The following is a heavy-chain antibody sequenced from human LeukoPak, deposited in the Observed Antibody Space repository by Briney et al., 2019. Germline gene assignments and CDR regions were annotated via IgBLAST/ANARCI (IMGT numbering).Heavy chain of an antibody. V-gene: IGHV4-59*12. D-gene: IGHD2-8*01. CDR2: IYYRGGT. CDR3: ARSGLGYCTNGVCYYYYYYMDV. J-gene: IGHJ6*03. Sequence: SETLSLTCTVSGGSISSYYWSWIRQPPGKGLEWIGYIYYRGGTNYNPSLKSRVTISVDTSKNQFSLKLSSVTAADTAVYYCARSGLGYCTNGVCYYYYYYMDVWGKGTTVTVSS. CDR1: GGSISSYY.